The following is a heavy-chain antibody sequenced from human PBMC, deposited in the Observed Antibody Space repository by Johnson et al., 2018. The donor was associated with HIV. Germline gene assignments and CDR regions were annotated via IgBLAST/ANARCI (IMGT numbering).Heavy chain of an antibody. CDR1: GFMFDDYG. D-gene: IGHD7-27*01. Sequence: EMQLVESGGGVVRPGGSLRLSCTASGFMFDDYGMNWVRQAPGKGLEWVSGINWNGGSTGYADSVKGRFPISNDKAKNSLYLQMNSLRAEDTALYYCASGDELGDDAFDIWGQGTRVTVSS. CDR3: ASGDELGDDAFDI. CDR2: INWNGGST. J-gene: IGHJ3*02. V-gene: IGHV3-20*04.